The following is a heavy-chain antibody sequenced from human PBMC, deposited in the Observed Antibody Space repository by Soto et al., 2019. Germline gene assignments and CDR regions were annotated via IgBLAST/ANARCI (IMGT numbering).Heavy chain of an antibody. Sequence: QVQLVQSGAEVKKPGSSVKVSCKASGGTFSSYAISWVRQAPGQGLEWMGGIIPIFGTANYAQKFQGRVTITADESTSTANMELGSLRSEDTAVYYCARGERRDGYNSGERDYYYYGMDVWGQGTTVTVSS. CDR2: IIPIFGTA. V-gene: IGHV1-69*01. J-gene: IGHJ6*02. D-gene: IGHD5-12*01. CDR1: GGTFSSYA. CDR3: ARGERRDGYNSGERDYYYYGMDV.